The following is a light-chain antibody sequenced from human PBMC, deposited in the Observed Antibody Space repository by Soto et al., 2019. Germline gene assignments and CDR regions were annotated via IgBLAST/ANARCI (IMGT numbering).Light chain of an antibody. Sequence: QSVLTQPASVSGSPGQSITISCSGTSSDVGDNKYVSWYQQHPGKAPKLMIYEVTNRPSGVSSRFSGSKSGNTASLTISGLQAEDEADYYYSSYTSSSNLVFGGGTKLTVL. CDR3: SSYTSSSNLV. J-gene: IGLJ3*02. V-gene: IGLV2-14*01. CDR1: SSDVGDNKY. CDR2: EVT.